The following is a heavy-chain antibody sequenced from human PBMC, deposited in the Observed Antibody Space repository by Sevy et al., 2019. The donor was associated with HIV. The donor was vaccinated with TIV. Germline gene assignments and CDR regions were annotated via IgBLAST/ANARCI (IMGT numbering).Heavy chain of an antibody. CDR3: AKKMGGGSGMAFLVDY. Sequence: GGSLRLSCAASGFTFNSFAMGWVRQAPGKGLDWIPVISGTGDYTYYADSVKGRFTISRDNSKNTLFLQMNSLRAEDTAIFYCAKKMGGGSGMAFLVDYWGQGTLVTVSS. CDR2: ISGTGDYT. J-gene: IGHJ4*02. V-gene: IGHV3-23*01. CDR1: GFTFNSFA. D-gene: IGHD5-18*01.